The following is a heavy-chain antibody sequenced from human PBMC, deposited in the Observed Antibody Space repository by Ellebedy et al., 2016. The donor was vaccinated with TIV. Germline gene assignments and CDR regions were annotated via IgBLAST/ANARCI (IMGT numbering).Heavy chain of an antibody. CDR3: ARELGYCSSTSCSPHIDY. J-gene: IGHJ4*02. V-gene: IGHV4-39*02. CDR1: GGSTSSSSYY. CDR2: IYYSGST. D-gene: IGHD2-2*01. Sequence: MPSETLSLTCTVSGGSTSSSSYYWGWIRQPPGKGLEWIGSIYYSGSTYYNPSLKSRVTISVDTSKNQFSLKLSSVTAADTAVYYCARELGYCSSTSCSPHIDYWGQGTLVTVSS.